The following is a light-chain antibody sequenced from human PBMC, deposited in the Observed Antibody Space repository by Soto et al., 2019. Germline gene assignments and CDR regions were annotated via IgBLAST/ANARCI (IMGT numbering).Light chain of an antibody. Sequence: QAVVTQPTSTSGTPGQRVTISCSGSSSNIGSNHVYWYQQFPGMAPKLLMYRSDQRPTGVPDRFSGSKSGTSASLAISGLRSDDEADYYCSARDDSLSGVVFGGGTKVTVL. V-gene: IGLV1-47*01. CDR2: RSD. CDR3: SARDDSLSGVV. CDR1: SSNIGSNH. J-gene: IGLJ2*01.